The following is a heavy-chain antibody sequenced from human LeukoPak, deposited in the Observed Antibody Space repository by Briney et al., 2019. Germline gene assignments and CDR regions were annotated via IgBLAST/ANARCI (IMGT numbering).Heavy chain of an antibody. CDR3: ARTTPYYYGSGSYYLNLDY. CDR1: GYTFTIYG. CDR2: MSAYNGNT. J-gene: IGHJ4*02. Sequence: ASVKVSCKASGYTFTIYGMSWVRQAPGQGLEWMGWMSAYNGNTNYAQKLQGRVTMTTDTSTSTAYMELRSLRSDDTAVHYCARTTPYYYGSGSYYLNLDYWGQGTLVTVSS. V-gene: IGHV1-18*01. D-gene: IGHD3-10*01.